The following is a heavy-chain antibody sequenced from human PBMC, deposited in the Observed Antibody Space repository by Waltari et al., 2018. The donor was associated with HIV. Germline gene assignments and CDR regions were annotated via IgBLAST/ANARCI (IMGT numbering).Heavy chain of an antibody. CDR2: INHSGST. J-gene: IGHJ3*02. V-gene: IGHV4-34*01. D-gene: IGHD3-22*01. Sequence: QVQLQQWGAGLLKPSETLSLTCAVYGGSFSGYYWSWIRQPPGKGLGWIGEINHSGSTNYNPSLKSRVTISVDTSKNQFSLKLSSVTAADTAVYYCARGGYYDSSGYYSNGAFDIWGQGTMVTVSS. CDR3: ARGGYYDSSGYYSNGAFDI. CDR1: GGSFSGYY.